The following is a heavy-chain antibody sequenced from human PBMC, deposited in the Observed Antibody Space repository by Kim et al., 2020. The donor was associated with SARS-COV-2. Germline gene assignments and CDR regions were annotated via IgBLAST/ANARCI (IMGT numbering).Heavy chain of an antibody. Sequence: SETLSLTCAVYGGSFSGYYWSWIRQPPGKGLEWIGEINHSGSTNYNPSLKSRVTISVDTSKNQFSLKLSSVTAADTAVYYCARGGLFYYEKGVDYWGQGTLVTVSS. V-gene: IGHV4-34*01. CDR1: GGSFSGYY. CDR3: ARGGLFYYEKGVDY. J-gene: IGHJ4*02. D-gene: IGHD3-22*01. CDR2: INHSGST.